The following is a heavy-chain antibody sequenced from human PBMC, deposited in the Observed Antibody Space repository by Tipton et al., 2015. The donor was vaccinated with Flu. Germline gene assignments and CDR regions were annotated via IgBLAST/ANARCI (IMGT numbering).Heavy chain of an antibody. CDR3: ARAFFLLDDYVWGTQGSYFDY. V-gene: IGHV3-11*01. CDR1: GFTFSDYY. Sequence: SLRLSCAASGFTFSDYYMSWIRQAPGKGLEWVSYISSSGSTIYYADSVKGRFTISRDNAKNSLYLQMNSLRAEDTAVYYCARAFFLLDDYVWGTQGSYFDYWGQGTLVTVSS. CDR2: ISSSGSTI. J-gene: IGHJ4*02. D-gene: IGHD3-16*01.